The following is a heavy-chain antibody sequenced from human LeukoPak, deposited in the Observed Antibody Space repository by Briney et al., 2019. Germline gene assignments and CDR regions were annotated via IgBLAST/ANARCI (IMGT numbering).Heavy chain of an antibody. CDR1: GFTLSGYS. Sequence: GGSLRLSCAASGFTLSGYSMTWIRQAPGKGLECVSFITSSSNYIYYADSVNGRFTISRDTAKNSLYLQMSSLRTEDTAMYYCARDPAGASSSWDYFDNWGQGTLVTVSS. CDR2: ITSSSNYI. CDR3: ARDPAGASSSWDYFDN. J-gene: IGHJ4*02. V-gene: IGHV3-21*04. D-gene: IGHD6-13*01.